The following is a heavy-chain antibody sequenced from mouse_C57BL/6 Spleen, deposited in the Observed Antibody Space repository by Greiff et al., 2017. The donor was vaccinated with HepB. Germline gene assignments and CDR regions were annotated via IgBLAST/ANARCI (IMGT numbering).Heavy chain of an antibody. CDR1: GYTFTSYW. CDR2: IHPSDSDT. J-gene: IGHJ1*03. V-gene: IGHV1-74*01. D-gene: IGHD1-1*01. CDR3: AIEGTITTVVYWYFDV. Sequence: QVQLQQPGAELVKPGASVKVSCKASGYTFTSYWMHWVKQRPGQGLEWIGRIHPSDSDTNYNQKFKGKATLTVDKSSSTAYMQRSSLTSEDSAVYYCAIEGTITTVVYWYFDVWGTGTTVTVSS.